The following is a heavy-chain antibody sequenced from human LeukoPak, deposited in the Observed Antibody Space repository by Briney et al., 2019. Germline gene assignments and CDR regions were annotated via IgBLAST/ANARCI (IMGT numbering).Heavy chain of an antibody. V-gene: IGHV3-30*03. CDR2: ISYDGSNK. Sequence: PGGSLRLSCAASDFSFSNYGMHWVRQAPGKGLEWVAVISYDGSNKYYADSVKGRFTISRDNSKNTLYLQMNSLRAEDTAVYYCAQLLGAFDIWGQGTMVTVSS. J-gene: IGHJ3*02. CDR1: DFSFSNYG. CDR3: AQLLGAFDI. D-gene: IGHD2-2*01.